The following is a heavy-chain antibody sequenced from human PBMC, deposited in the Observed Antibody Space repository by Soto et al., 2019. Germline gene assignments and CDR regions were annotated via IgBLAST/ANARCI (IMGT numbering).Heavy chain of an antibody. V-gene: IGHV4-34*01. Sequence: TSETLSLTCAVYGGSFSGYYWSWIRQPPGKGLEWIGEINHSGSTNYNPSLKSRVTISVDTSKNQFSLKLSSVTAADTAVYYCARGKSPATAIDYWGQGTLVTVSS. CDR3: ARGKSPATAIDY. CDR2: INHSGST. CDR1: GGSFSGYY. J-gene: IGHJ4*02. D-gene: IGHD2-21*02.